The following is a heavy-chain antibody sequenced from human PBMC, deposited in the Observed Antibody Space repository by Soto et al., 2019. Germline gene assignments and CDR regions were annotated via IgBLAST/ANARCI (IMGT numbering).Heavy chain of an antibody. CDR1: GYTFTRYG. CDR3: AMVDVYVTPSPQDV. D-gene: IGHD3-16*01. J-gene: IGHJ6*02. Sequence: QVQLVQSGAEVKNPGASVKVSCKASGYTFTRYGIGWARQAPGQGLEWMGWINTYTGNTKYAQNVQGRVTLTTDTSTSTAYMELRSLRSNDTAIYYCAMVDVYVTPSPQDVWGQGTTVIVSS. V-gene: IGHV1-18*01. CDR2: INTYTGNT.